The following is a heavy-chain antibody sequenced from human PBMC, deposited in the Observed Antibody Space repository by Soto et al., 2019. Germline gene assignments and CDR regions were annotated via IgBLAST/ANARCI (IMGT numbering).Heavy chain of an antibody. CDR1: VGSISSYY. CDR3: ARDLWGYCGTDCYPLDV. Sequence: ETLSLTCTVSVGSISSYYWSWIRQPPGKGLEWIGYIYYSGSTNYNPSFKSRVTISVDTSKNQFSLKLNSVTAADTAVYYCARDLWGYCGTDCYPLDVWGQGTTVTVSS. V-gene: IGHV4-59*01. D-gene: IGHD2-21*02. CDR2: IYYSGST. J-gene: IGHJ6*02.